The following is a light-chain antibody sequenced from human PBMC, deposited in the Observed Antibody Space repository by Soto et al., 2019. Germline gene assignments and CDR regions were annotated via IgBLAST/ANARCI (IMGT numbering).Light chain of an antibody. J-gene: IGLJ2*01. Sequence: QSVLTQPPSVSAAPGQTVTFSCSGSSSNIGNNFVSWYQQLPGTAPKLLIYDDNVRPSGVPDRFSGSKSGTSATLGITGLQTGDEADYYCGAWGGGLSAVAFGGGTKVTVL. CDR1: SSNIGNNF. V-gene: IGLV1-51*01. CDR3: GAWGGGLSAVA. CDR2: DDN.